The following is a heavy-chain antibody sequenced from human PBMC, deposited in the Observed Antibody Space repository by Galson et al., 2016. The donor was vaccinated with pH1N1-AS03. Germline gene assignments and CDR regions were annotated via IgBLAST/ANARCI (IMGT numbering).Heavy chain of an antibody. Sequence: QSGAEVKKPGESLMISCKASGFRFTTYWIAWVRQLPGKGLEWMGFIYPGDSDTKYSPSFQGQVTISADQSTSTAYLRWNSLKASDTAMYYCARGDGYDYYFDYWGQGTLVTVSS. V-gene: IGHV5-51*03. J-gene: IGHJ4*02. CDR1: GFRFTTYW. CDR2: IYPGDSDT. D-gene: IGHD5-12*01. CDR3: ARGDGYDYYFDY.